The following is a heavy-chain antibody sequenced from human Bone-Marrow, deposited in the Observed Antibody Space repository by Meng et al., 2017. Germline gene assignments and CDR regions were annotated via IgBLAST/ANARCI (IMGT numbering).Heavy chain of an antibody. D-gene: IGHD3-3*01. CDR2: INPNSGGT. Sequence: QGQRVQFGAEVKKPGTSVKVSCKASGYTFTGYYMHWVRQAPGQGLEWMGRINPNSGGTNYAQKFQGRVTMTRDTSISTAYMELSRLRSDDTAVYYCASLAIFGVVIRDYWGQGTLVTGSS. V-gene: IGHV1-2*06. CDR3: ASLAIFGVVIRDY. J-gene: IGHJ4*02. CDR1: GYTFTGYY.